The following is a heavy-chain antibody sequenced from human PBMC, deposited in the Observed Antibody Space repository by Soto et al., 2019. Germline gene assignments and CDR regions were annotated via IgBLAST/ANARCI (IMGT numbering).Heavy chain of an antibody. J-gene: IGHJ4*02. D-gene: IGHD3-22*01. V-gene: IGHV3-30*18. CDR3: AKDKARLQTYYHF. CDR1: GFTFSSFG. CDR2: VSSDGSGK. Sequence: QVQLVESGGGVVQPGRSLRLSCSASGFTFSSFGMHWLRQAPGKGLEGVAVVSSDGSGKFYVDSVKGRFIISRDNSKNTLYLEMNNLRVDDTAVYFCAKDKARLQTYYHFWGQGTLVTVSS.